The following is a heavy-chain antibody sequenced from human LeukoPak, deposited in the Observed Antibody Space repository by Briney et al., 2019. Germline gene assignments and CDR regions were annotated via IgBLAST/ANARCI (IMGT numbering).Heavy chain of an antibody. CDR3: AKELGMIVVEGPIDY. J-gene: IGHJ4*02. CDR1: GFTFSSYA. Sequence: GGPLRLSCAASGFTFSSYAMSWVRQAPGKGLEWGSAISGSVGSTYYADSVKGRFTISRDNSKNTLYLQMDSLRAEDTAVYYCAKELGMIVVEGPIDYWGQGTLVTVSS. V-gene: IGHV3-23*01. CDR2: ISGSVGST. D-gene: IGHD3-22*01.